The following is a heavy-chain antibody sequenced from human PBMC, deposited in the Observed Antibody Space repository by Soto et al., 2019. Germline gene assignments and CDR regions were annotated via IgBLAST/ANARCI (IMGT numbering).Heavy chain of an antibody. D-gene: IGHD1-1*01. V-gene: IGHV3-33*01. Sequence: PGGSLRLSCAASGFTFSSYGMHWVRQAPGKGLEWVAVIWYDGSNKYYADSVKGRFTISRDNSKNTLYLQMNSLRAEDTAVYYCARDHGGTAFDYWGQGTLVTSPQ. J-gene: IGHJ4*02. CDR3: ARDHGGTAFDY. CDR2: IWYDGSNK. CDR1: GFTFSSYG.